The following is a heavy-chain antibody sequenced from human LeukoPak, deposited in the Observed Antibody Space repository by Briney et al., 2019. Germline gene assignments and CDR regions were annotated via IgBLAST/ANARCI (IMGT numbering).Heavy chain of an antibody. CDR2: IYSGGST. J-gene: IGHJ3*02. V-gene: IGHV3-53*01. CDR1: GFTVSSNY. CDR3: ARDQGSNGAFDI. Sequence: GRSLRLSCTASGFTVSSNYMSWVRQAPGKGLEWVSVIYSGGSTYYADSVKGRVTISRDNSKNTLYLQMNSLRAEDTAVYYCARDQGSNGAFDIWGQGTMVTVSS. D-gene: IGHD1-26*01.